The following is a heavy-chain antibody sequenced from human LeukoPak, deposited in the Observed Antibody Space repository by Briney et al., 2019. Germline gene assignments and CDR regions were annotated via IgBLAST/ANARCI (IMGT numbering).Heavy chain of an antibody. CDR2: INPNSGGT. CDR3: ARDRDSSSWYSGLDY. D-gene: IGHD6-13*01. V-gene: IGHV1-2*02. Sequence: ASVKVSCKASGYTFTGYYMHWVRQAPGQGLEWMGWINPNSGGTNYAQKFQGRVTMTRDTSISTAYMELSRLRSDDTAVYYCARDRDSSSWYSGLDYWGQGTLVTVSP. J-gene: IGHJ4*02. CDR1: GYTFTGYY.